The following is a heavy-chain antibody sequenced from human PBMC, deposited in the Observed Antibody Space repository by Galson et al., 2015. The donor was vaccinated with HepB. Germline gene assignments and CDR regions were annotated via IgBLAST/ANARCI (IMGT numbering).Heavy chain of an antibody. V-gene: IGHV3-30-3*01. D-gene: IGHD2-8*01. CDR1: GFTFSNND. J-gene: IGHJ5*02. Sequence: SLRLSCAGSGFTFSNNDMHWVRQAPGKGLEWLTFISSDGSNKYYADSVKGRFTISRDNSKNTLYVQMNSLRPEDTAVYYCARGVGHCSKGVCSEWFDPWGQGTFVTVSS. CDR3: ARGVGHCSKGVCSEWFDP. CDR2: ISSDGSNK.